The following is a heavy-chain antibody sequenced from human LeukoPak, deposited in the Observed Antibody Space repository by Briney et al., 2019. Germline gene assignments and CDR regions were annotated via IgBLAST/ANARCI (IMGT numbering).Heavy chain of an antibody. CDR1: GDSFINFW. CDR2: VFPGDFDT. Sequence: GESLTISCKASGDSFINFWIGWVRQMPGKGLGWMGIVFPGDFDTTYSPSFRGQVTISADKSITPAYLQWSSLKASDTAIYYCARRGTNWNDGRLDFWGRGTLVTVSS. J-gene: IGHJ4*02. D-gene: IGHD1-1*01. V-gene: IGHV5-51*01. CDR3: ARRGTNWNDGRLDF.